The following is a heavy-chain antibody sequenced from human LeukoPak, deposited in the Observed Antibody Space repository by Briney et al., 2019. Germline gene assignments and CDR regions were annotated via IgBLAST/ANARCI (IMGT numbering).Heavy chain of an antibody. CDR1: GGSISSGDYY. CDR3: ARMRQQPYYYYHYMDV. J-gene: IGHJ6*03. CDR2: IYYRGST. D-gene: IGHD6-13*01. Sequence: PSETLSLTCTVSGGSISSGDYYWSWIRQPPGKGLEWIGYIYYRGSTYYNPSLKSRVAISVDTSKNQFSLNLSSVTAADTAVYYCARMRQQPYYYYHYMDVWGKGTTVTVSS. V-gene: IGHV4-30-4*02.